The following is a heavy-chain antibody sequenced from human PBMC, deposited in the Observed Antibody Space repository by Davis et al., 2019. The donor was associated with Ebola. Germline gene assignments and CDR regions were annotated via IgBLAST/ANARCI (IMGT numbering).Heavy chain of an antibody. CDR3: AREAADHRGIDF. D-gene: IGHD1-14*01. J-gene: IGHJ4*02. CDR1: GYIFIHYY. CDR2: INPNTGGA. Sequence: AAPVKVSCKASGYIFIHYYLHWVRQAPGRGLQWMGRINPNTGGADYAQDFQGWVTMTRDTSTSTAYMQLNRLRSDDSAMYYCAREAADHRGIDFWGQGTMVTVSS. V-gene: IGHV1-2*04.